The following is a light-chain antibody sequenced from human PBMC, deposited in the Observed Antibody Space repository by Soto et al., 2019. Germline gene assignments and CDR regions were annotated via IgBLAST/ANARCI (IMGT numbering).Light chain of an antibody. J-gene: IGKJ1*01. CDR2: GVS. Sequence: EVVLTQSPGTLSLSPGERATLSCRASQSVSGSDLAWYQQKPGQAPRLLISGVSNRATGTPDRFSGSGSGTDFTLTISSLEPEDFAVYYCQQYGSSGTFGQGTKVEIK. CDR1: QSVSGSD. CDR3: QQYGSSGT. V-gene: IGKV3-20*01.